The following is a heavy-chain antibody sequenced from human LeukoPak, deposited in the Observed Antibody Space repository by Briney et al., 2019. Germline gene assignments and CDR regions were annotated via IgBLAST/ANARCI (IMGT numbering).Heavy chain of an antibody. J-gene: IGHJ4*02. D-gene: IGHD6-19*01. CDR1: GGSISSGGYY. CDR2: IYHSGST. CDR3: ARVEIAVAGRDFDY. Sequence: SETLSLTCTVSGGSISSGGYYWSWIRQPPGKGLEWIGYIYHSGSTYYNPSLKSRVTISVDRSKNQFSLKLSSVTAADTAVYYCARVEIAVAGRDFDYWGQGTLVTVSS. V-gene: IGHV4-30-2*01.